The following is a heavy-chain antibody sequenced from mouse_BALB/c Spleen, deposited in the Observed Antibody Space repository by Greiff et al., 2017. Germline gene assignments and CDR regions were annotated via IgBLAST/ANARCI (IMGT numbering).Heavy chain of an antibody. V-gene: IGHV5-6-4*01. CDR2: ISSGGSYT. Sequence: EVKLVESGGGLVKPGGSLKLSCAASGFTFSSYTMSWVRQTPEKRLEWVATISSGGSYTYYPDSVKGRFTISRDNAKNTLYLQMSSLKSEDTAMYYCTRGGHYRYDEDWYFDVWAQGPRSPSPQ. J-gene: IGHJ1*01. D-gene: IGHD2-14*01. CDR3: TRGGHYRYDEDWYFDV. CDR1: GFTFSSYT.